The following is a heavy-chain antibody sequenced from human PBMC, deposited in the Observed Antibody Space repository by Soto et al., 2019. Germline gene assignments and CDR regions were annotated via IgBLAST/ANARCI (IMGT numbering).Heavy chain of an antibody. CDR2: ISYDGSNK. CDR3: AKEGGPYCGGDCYSPYYYGMDV. D-gene: IGHD2-21*02. CDR1: GFTFSSYG. J-gene: IGHJ6*02. Sequence: QVQLVESGGGGVQPGRSLRLSCAASGFTFSSYGMHWVRQAPGKGLEWVAVISYDGSNKYYADSLKGRFTISRDNSKNTLYLQMNSLRAEDTAVYYCAKEGGPYCGGDCYSPYYYGMDVWGQGPTVTVSS. V-gene: IGHV3-30*18.